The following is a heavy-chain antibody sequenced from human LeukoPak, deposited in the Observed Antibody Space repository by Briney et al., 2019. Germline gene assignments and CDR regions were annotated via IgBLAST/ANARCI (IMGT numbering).Heavy chain of an antibody. CDR1: GGSISSSSYY. CDR2: IYYSGST. CDR3: ASAATLKNSSGYYPDAFDI. Sequence: KPSETLSLTCTVSGGSISSSSYYWGWIRQPPGKGLEWIGSIYYSGSTYYNPSLKSRVTISVDTSRNQFSLKLSSVTAADTAVYYCASAATLKNSSGYYPDAFDIWGQGTMVTVSS. D-gene: IGHD3-22*01. V-gene: IGHV4-39*01. J-gene: IGHJ3*02.